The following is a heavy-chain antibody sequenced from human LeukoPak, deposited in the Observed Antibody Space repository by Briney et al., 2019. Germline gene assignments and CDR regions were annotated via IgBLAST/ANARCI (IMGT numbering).Heavy chain of an antibody. CDR2: IKNDGTTT. Sequence: GGSLRLSCAASGFAFSSYWMHWVRQVPGNGLMWVSRIKNDGTTTDFADSVKGRFSISRDNAKNTVSLQMNSLRVEDTAIYYCARGGYWNWYFELWGRGTLVTVSS. J-gene: IGHJ2*01. CDR3: ARGGYWNWYFEL. CDR1: GFAFSSYW. D-gene: IGHD3-22*01. V-gene: IGHV3-74*01.